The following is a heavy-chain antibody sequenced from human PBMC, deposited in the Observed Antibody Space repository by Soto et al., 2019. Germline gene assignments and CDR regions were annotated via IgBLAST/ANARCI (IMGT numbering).Heavy chain of an antibody. V-gene: IGHV4-34*08. CDR1: GGTVSSGHYY. CDR2: INHSGST. D-gene: IGHD3-22*01. J-gene: IGHJ4*02. CDR3: ATNPYDSSGYDFDY. Sequence: SLTLCLTGPVSGGTVSSGHYYWCRLRQHPGKGLEWIGEINHSGSTNYNPSLKSRVTISVDTSKNQFSLKLSSVTAADTAVYYCATNPYDSSGYDFDYWGQGTLVTVSS.